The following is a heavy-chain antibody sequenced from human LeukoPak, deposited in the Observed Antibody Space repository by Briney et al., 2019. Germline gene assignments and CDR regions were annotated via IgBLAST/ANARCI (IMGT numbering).Heavy chain of an antibody. CDR3: ARDVDYYDSSGYYSRGFDY. CDR1: GGSISSYY. J-gene: IGHJ4*02. V-gene: IGHV4-4*07. Sequence: PSETLSLTCIVSGGSISSYYWSWIRQPAGKGLEWIGRIYTSGSTNYNPSLKSRVTMSVDTSKNQFSLKLSSVTAADTAVYYCARDVDYYDSSGYYSRGFDYWGQGTLVAVSS. CDR2: IYTSGST. D-gene: IGHD3-22*01.